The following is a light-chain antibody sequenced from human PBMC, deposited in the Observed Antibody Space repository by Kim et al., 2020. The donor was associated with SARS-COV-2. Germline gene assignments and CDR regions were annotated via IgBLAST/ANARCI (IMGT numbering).Light chain of an antibody. CDR1: QSVTSSY. J-gene: IGKJ5*01. CDR2: GAS. Sequence: EIVLTQSPGTLSLSPGERATLSCRASQSVTSSYLAWYLQKPGQAPRLLMYGASSRATGIPDRFSGSGSGTDFTLTISRLEPEDFAVYYCQQYGRLITFGQGTRLEIK. V-gene: IGKV3-20*01. CDR3: QQYGRLIT.